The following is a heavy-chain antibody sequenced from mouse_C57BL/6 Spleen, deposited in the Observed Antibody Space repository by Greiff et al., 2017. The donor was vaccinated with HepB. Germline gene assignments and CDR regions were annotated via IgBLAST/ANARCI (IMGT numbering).Heavy chain of an antibody. V-gene: IGHV1-72*01. Sequence: VKLMESGAELVKPGASVKLSCKASGYTFTSYWMHWVKQRPGRGLEWIGRIEPNSGGTKYNEKFKSKATLTVDKPSSTAYMQLSSLTSEDSAVYYCARAQYFDYWGQGTTLTVSS. J-gene: IGHJ2*01. CDR1: GYTFTSYW. CDR2: IEPNSGGT. CDR3: ARAQYFDY.